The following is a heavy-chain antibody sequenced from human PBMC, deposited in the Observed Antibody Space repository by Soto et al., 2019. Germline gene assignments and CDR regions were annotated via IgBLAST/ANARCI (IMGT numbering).Heavy chain of an antibody. J-gene: IGHJ6*02. CDR2: IIPIFGTA. CDR3: AALVVVEGYYYGMDV. CDR1: GGTFSSYA. V-gene: IGHV1-69*13. D-gene: IGHD3-22*01. Sequence: SVKVSFKASGGTFSSYAISWVRQAPGQGLEWMGGIIPIFGTANYAQKFQGRVTITADESTSTAYMELSSLRSEDTAVYYCAALVVVEGYYYGMDVWAQGNTVTFSS.